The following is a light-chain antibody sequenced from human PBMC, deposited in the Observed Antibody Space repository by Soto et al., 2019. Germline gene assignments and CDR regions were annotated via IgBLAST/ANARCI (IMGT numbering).Light chain of an antibody. CDR3: QHYNSYSEA. CDR1: QSISSW. Sequence: EIQMTQSPSTLSASVGDRVTITWRASQSISSWLAWYQQKPGKAPKLLIYKASSLESGVPSRFSGSGSGTEFTLTISSLQPDDFATYYCQHYNSYSEAFGQGTKVDIK. CDR2: KAS. J-gene: IGKJ1*01. V-gene: IGKV1-5*03.